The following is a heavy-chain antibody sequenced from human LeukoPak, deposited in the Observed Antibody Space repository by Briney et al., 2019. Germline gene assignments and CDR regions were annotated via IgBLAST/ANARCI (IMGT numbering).Heavy chain of an antibody. J-gene: IGHJ6*01. D-gene: IGHD6-13*01. CDR3: AKSGSSWYYYGMDV. Sequence: GGSLRLSWAASGFTFSSDAMSWVRQAPGKGLEWVSAISGSGGSTYYADSVKGRFTISRDNSKNTLYVQMKSLRTEDTAVYYCAKSGSSWYYYGMDVWGQGTTVTVSS. V-gene: IGHV3-23*01. CDR2: ISGSGGST. CDR1: GFTFSSDA.